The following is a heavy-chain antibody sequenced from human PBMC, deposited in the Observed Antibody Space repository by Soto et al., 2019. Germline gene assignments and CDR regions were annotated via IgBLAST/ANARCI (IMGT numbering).Heavy chain of an antibody. D-gene: IGHD1-1*01. Sequence: QVQLVQSGAEVKKPGASVKVSCKASGYTFTSYGITWVRQAPGQGLEWMGWISAYNGKTNDAQKLQGRDTMSTGTSTSSAYMELRSLRSADTAVYYCARDGAPVHGWYFELWGRGTLVTVSS. V-gene: IGHV1-18*01. CDR3: ARDGAPVHGWYFEL. J-gene: IGHJ2*01. CDR2: ISAYNGKT. CDR1: GYTFTSYG.